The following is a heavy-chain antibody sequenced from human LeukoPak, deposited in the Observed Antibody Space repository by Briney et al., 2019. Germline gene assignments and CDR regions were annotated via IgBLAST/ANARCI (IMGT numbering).Heavy chain of an antibody. CDR1: GGSISSGSYY. J-gene: IGHJ6*03. Sequence: PSQTLSLTCTVSGGSISSGSYYWSWIRQPAGKGLEWIGRIYTSGSTNYNPSLKSRVTISVDTSKNQFSLKLGSVTAADTAVYYCAREGIDKVPAAFAYYYYYMDVWGKGTTVTVSS. CDR2: IYTSGST. CDR3: AREGIDKVPAAFAYYYYYMDV. V-gene: IGHV4-61*02. D-gene: IGHD2-2*01.